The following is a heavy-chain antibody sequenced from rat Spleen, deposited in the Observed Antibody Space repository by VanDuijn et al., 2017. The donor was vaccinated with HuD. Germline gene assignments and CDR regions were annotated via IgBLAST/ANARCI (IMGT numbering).Heavy chain of an antibody. CDR2: IWSNGAT. V-gene: IGHV2S61*01. J-gene: IGHJ2*01. D-gene: IGHD1-10*01. CDR3: ALIFIRTTDYFDN. CDR1: GLSLSSYG. Sequence: QVQLKESGPGLVQPSQTLSLTCTVSGLSLSSYGVIWVRQPPGKGLDWMGVIWSNGATDYNSAIKSRLSISRDTSKSQVFLKMNSLQTEDTCMYFCALIFIRTTDYFDNWGQGVMVTVSS.